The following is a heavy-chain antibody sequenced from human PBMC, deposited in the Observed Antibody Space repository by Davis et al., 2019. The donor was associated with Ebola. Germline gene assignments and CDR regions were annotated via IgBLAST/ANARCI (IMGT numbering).Heavy chain of an antibody. J-gene: IGHJ4*02. CDR1: GFTFSSYA. CDR2: ISNSGGIA. V-gene: IGHV3-23*01. Sequence: GGSLRLSCAASGFTFSSYAMSWVRQAPGKGLEWVSSISNSGGIAYSADSVKGRFTISRDNSKNTVYLQMNSLRAEDTAIYYCAKDSAQSTGYDFDFWGQGTLVTVSS. CDR3: AKDSAQSTGYDFDF. D-gene: IGHD5-12*01.